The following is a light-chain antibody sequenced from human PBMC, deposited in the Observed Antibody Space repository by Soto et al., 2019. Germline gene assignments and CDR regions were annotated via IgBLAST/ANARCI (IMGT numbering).Light chain of an antibody. CDR2: EAS. CDR3: QQHAHWPLT. CDR1: QSVGNN. J-gene: IGKJ4*02. V-gene: IGKV3-11*01. Sequence: EIVLTQSPATLSLSPGERATLSCRASQSVGNNLAWYQQKPGQAPGLLIYEASTRATGIPARFSGSGSGTDFTLTISRLEPEDFAVYYCQQHAHWPLTFGGGPKVDIK.